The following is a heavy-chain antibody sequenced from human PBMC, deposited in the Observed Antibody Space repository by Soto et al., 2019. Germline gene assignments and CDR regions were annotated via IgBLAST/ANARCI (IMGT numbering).Heavy chain of an antibody. V-gene: IGHV3-48*02. J-gene: IGHJ4*02. D-gene: IGHD1-1*01. CDR1: GFTFSGYN. CDR2: IKSDSSGT. CDR3: ARDSNWSSDY. Sequence: EVQLVESGGGLVQPGGSLRLSCAASGFTFSGYNMNWVRQAPGKGLEWISCIKSDSSGTWYADSVKGRFTMSRDHAKNSLYLQMNSLRDEDTAVYFCARDSNWSSDYWGQGTLVAVSS.